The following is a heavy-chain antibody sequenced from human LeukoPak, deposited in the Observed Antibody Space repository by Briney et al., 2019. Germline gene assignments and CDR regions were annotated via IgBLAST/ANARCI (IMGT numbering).Heavy chain of an antibody. V-gene: IGHV3-7*01. CDR1: GFTFSNYW. J-gene: IGHJ4*02. D-gene: IGHD3-10*01. Sequence: GGSLRLSCAASGFTFSNYWMTWVRQAPGKGLEWVANIKQDGSEKYYVDSVKGRFTISRDNAKNSLYLQMTGLRAGDTAVYYCAKENDYHVSGSYDFWGQGTLVTVSS. CDR2: IKQDGSEK. CDR3: AKENDYHVSGSYDF.